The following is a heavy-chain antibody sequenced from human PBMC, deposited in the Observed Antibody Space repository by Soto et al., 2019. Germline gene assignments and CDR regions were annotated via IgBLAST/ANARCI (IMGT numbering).Heavy chain of an antibody. V-gene: IGHV3-33*01. CDR1: GFTFSSYG. J-gene: IGHJ6*02. CDR3: ARDAGPLGFGDYGDYYGMDV. Sequence: QVQLVESGGGVVQPGRSLRLSCAASGFTFSSYGMHWVRQAPGKGLEWVAAIWYDGSNKYYADSVKGRFTISRDNSKNTLYLQMNSLRAEDTAVYYWARDAGPLGFGDYGDYYGMDVGGRGTTVTVSS. CDR2: IWYDGSNK. D-gene: IGHD4-17*01.